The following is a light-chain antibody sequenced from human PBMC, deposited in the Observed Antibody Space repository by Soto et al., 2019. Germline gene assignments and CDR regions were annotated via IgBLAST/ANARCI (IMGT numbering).Light chain of an antibody. CDR3: QLWDSSSDPRV. CDR1: NIGIKS. CDR2: YDS. J-gene: IGLJ2*01. V-gene: IGLV3-21*04. Sequence: SYELTQPPSVSVAPGKTARITCGGNNIGIKSFHWDQQKPGQAPVLVIYYDSDRPSGIPERFSGSNSGNTATLTISRVEAGDEADYYCQLWDSSSDPRVFGGGTKVTVL.